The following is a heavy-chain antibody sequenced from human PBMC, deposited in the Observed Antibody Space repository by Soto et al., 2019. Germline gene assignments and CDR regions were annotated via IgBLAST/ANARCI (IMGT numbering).Heavy chain of an antibody. CDR1: GGSISSGDYY. V-gene: IGHV4-30-4*01. J-gene: IGHJ4*02. CDR2: IYYSGST. D-gene: IGHD5-18*01. Sequence: PSETLSLTCTVSGGSISSGDYYWSWIRQPPGKGLEWIGYIYYSGSTYYNPSLKSRVTISVDTSKNQFSLKLSSVTAADTAVYYCARHSPDTLPYFDYWGQGTLVTVSS. CDR3: ARHSPDTLPYFDY.